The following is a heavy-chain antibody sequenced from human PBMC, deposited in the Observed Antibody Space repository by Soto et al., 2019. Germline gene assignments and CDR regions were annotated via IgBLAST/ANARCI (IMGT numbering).Heavy chain of an antibody. V-gene: IGHV4-31*03. CDR1: GGSISSGGYY. CDR3: ARGVPDIVVVPAAIRWWFDP. J-gene: IGHJ5*02. CDR2: IYYSGST. D-gene: IGHD2-2*01. Sequence: PSETLSLTCTVSGGSISSGGYYWSWIRQHPGKGLEWIGYIYYSGSTYYNPSLKSRVTISVDTSKNQFSLKLSSVTAADTAVYYCARGVPDIVVVPAAIRWWFDPWGQGTLVTVSS.